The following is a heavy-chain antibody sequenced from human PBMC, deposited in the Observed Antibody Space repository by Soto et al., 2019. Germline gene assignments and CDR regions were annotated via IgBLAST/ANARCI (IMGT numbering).Heavy chain of an antibody. Sequence: PWGSLRLSCAASGFTVSSNYMSWVRQTAGKGLEWVSGIYGGGSTYYADSVKGRFTISRHNSQNTLYLQMNSLRVEDTAVYYCATTDYYDSSGYYYPLNYWGQGTLVTVSS. J-gene: IGHJ4*02. D-gene: IGHD3-22*01. CDR2: IYGGGST. V-gene: IGHV3-53*04. CDR3: ATTDYYDSSGYYYPLNY. CDR1: GFTVSSNY.